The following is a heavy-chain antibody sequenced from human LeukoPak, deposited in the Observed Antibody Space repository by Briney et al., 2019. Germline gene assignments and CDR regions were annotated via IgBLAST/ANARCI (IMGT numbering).Heavy chain of an antibody. CDR2: TYPGGSDI. Sequence: KGGESLKISCKGSGYSFTSYWIGWVRQMPGKGLEWMGITYPGGSDIRYSPSFQGQVTFSADKSTSTAYLQWSSLKASDTAMYYCARHGYYSSGTYYTPDHWGQGTLVTVSS. CDR1: GYSFTSYW. D-gene: IGHD3-10*01. CDR3: ARHGYYSSGTYYTPDH. V-gene: IGHV5-51*01. J-gene: IGHJ4*02.